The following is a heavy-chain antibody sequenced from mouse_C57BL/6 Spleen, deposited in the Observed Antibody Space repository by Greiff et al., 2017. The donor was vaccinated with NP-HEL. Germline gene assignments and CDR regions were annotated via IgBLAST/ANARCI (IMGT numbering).Heavy chain of an antibody. D-gene: IGHD4-1*01. J-gene: IGHJ3*01. CDR1: GYTFTSYW. CDR3: ARDWDDAWFAY. Sequence: VQLQQPGAELVKPGASVKLSCKASGYTFTSYWMHWVKQRPGQGLEWIGMIHPNSGSTNYNEKFKSKATLTVDKSSSTAYMQLSSLTSEDSAVYYCARDWDDAWFAYWGQGTLVTVSA. CDR2: IHPNSGST. V-gene: IGHV1-64*01.